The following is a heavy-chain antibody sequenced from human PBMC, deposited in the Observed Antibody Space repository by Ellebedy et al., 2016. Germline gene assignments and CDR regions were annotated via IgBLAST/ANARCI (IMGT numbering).Heavy chain of an antibody. Sequence: GGSLRLSXAASGFTFDDYTMHWVRQAPGKGLEWVSLISWDGGSTYYADSVKGRFTISRDNSKNSLYLQLNSLRTEDTALYYCAKDAGRYGSGTYPDYWGQGTLVTVSS. V-gene: IGHV3-43*01. CDR2: ISWDGGST. CDR3: AKDAGRYGSGTYPDY. J-gene: IGHJ4*02. D-gene: IGHD3-10*01. CDR1: GFTFDDYT.